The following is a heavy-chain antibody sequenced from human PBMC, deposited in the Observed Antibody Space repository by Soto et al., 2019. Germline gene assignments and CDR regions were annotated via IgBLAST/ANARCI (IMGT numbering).Heavy chain of an antibody. J-gene: IGHJ5*02. V-gene: IGHV3-23*01. CDR3: AKEPTFSHNWNSDWFDP. CDR2: ISGSGGST. Sequence: EVQLLESGGGLVQPGGSLRLSCAASGFTFSSYAMSWVRQAPGKGLEWVSAISGSGGSTYHADSVKGRFTISRDNSKNTLYLQMNSLRAEDTAVYYYAKEPTFSHNWNSDWFDPWGQGTLVTVSS. CDR1: GFTFSSYA. D-gene: IGHD1-20*01.